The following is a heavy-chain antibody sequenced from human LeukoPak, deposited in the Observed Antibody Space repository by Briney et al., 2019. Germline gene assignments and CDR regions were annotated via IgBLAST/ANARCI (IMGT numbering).Heavy chain of an antibody. J-gene: IGHJ4*02. CDR2: IKSKTDGGTT. CDR3: TGVWGSYRYYFDY. V-gene: IGHV3-15*01. D-gene: IGHD3-16*02. CDR1: GFTFRSYS. Sequence: GGSLRLSCAAFGFTFRSYSMNWVRQAPGKGLEWVGRIKSKTDGGTTDYAAPVKGRFTISRDDSKNTLYLQMNSLKTEDTAVYYCTGVWGSYRYYFDYWGQGTLVTVSS.